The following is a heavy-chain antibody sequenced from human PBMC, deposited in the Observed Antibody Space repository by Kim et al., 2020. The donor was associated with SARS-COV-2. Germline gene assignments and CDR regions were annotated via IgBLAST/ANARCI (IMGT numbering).Heavy chain of an antibody. V-gene: IGHV1-18*01. Sequence: KYGQKVQGRVIMTTDTSNNTAYLELWSLRSDDTAMYYCARGAYGDVSFDYWGQGTLVTVSS. D-gene: IGHD4-17*01. J-gene: IGHJ4*02. CDR3: ARGAYGDVSFDY.